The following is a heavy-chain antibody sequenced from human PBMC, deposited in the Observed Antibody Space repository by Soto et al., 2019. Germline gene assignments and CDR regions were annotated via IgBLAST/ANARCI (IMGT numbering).Heavy chain of an antibody. CDR3: ARDGGSY. V-gene: IGHV3-30-3*01. D-gene: IGHD3-16*01. Sequence: QVQLVESGGGVVQPGRSLRLSCAASGFTFSGYAMHWVRQAPGKGLEWVAVISHDGSNKYYADSVKGRFTISRDNSKNALYLQMNSLRAEGMAVYYCARDGGSYWGQGTLVIVSS. CDR1: GFTFSGYA. J-gene: IGHJ4*02. CDR2: ISHDGSNK.